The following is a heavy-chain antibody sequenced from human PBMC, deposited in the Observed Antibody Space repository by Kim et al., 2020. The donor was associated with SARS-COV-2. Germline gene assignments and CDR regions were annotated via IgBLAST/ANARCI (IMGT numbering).Heavy chain of an antibody. J-gene: IGHJ4*02. D-gene: IGHD1-26*01. V-gene: IGHV3-74*01. Sequence: RLGVSVKGRFTIPRANAKNTLYLQMNRLRAEDTAVYYCARTSNSGFDNWGQGTLVTVSS. CDR3: ARTSNSGFDN.